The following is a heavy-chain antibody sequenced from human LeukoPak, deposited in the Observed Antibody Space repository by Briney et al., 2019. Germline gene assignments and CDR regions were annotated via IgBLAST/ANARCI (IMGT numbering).Heavy chain of an antibody. Sequence: SETLSLTCSVSGASISSYYWSWIRQPPGKGLEWIGYLYYSGSTNYNPSLKSRVTISVDTSKNHFSLRLSSVTAADTAVYYCARGFRFYAFDIWGQGTMVTVSS. CDR2: LYYSGST. CDR1: GASISSYY. V-gene: IGHV4-59*01. D-gene: IGHD3-10*01. J-gene: IGHJ3*02. CDR3: ARGFRFYAFDI.